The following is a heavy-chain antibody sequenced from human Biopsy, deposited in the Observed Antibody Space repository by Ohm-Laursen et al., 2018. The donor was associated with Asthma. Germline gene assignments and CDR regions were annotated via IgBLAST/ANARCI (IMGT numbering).Heavy chain of an antibody. CDR1: GYTFISYA. J-gene: IGHJ3*01. CDR2: INAGDGNT. CDR3: ARTYYDFLTGQVNDAFAL. Sequence: ASVKVSCKASGYTFISYAIHWVRQAPGQRLEWMGWINAGDGNTKYSQKFQGRVTITRDTSASTAYMDLRSLRSEDTAMYYCARTYYDFLTGQVNDAFALWGQGTMVTVSS. V-gene: IGHV1-3*01. D-gene: IGHD3-9*01.